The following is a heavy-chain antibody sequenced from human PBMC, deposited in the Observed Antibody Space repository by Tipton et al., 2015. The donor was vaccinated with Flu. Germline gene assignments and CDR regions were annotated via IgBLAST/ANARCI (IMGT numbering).Heavy chain of an antibody. D-gene: IGHD3-10*01. CDR2: IKQDGSEK. Sequence: SLRLSCAASGFTFSSYWMSWVRQAPGKGLEWVANIKQDGSEKYYVDSVKGRFTISRDNAKNSLYLQMNSLRAEDTAVYYCARVSDGSGSYYPFPYYFDYWGQGTLVTVSS. J-gene: IGHJ4*02. CDR3: ARVSDGSGSYYPFPYYFDY. CDR1: GFTFSSYW. V-gene: IGHV3-7*01.